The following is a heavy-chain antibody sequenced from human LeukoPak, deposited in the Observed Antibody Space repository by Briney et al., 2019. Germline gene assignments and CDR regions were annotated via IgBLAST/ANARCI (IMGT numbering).Heavy chain of an antibody. CDR3: ARDDTSSLYSFDP. D-gene: IGHD2-21*01. J-gene: IGHJ5*02. V-gene: IGHV4-34*10. Sequence: SETLSLTCAVYGGSFSGYYWGWFRQPPGKGLEWVASIYYSGNTYSHPTIESRVTMSVDSSKNQFSLRLSSVTAADTAVYYCARDDTSSLYSFDPWGRGILVTVSS. CDR2: IYYSGNT. CDR1: GGSFSGYY.